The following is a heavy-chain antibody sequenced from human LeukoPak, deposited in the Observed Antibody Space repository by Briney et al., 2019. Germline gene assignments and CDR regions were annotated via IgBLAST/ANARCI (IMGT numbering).Heavy chain of an antibody. V-gene: IGHV1-69*13. CDR2: IIPIFGTA. Sequence: ASVTVSCKASGGTFSNYAINWVRQAPGQGLEWMGAIIPIFGTANYAQKFQGRVTITADESTSTAYMELSSLRSEDTAVYYCARILSSSWYEYFHHWGQGTLVTVSS. CDR1: GGTFSNYA. CDR3: ARILSSSWYEYFHH. J-gene: IGHJ1*01. D-gene: IGHD6-19*01.